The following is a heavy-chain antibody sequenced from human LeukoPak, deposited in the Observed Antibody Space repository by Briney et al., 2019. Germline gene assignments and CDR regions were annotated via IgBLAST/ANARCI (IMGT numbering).Heavy chain of an antibody. CDR2: ISGRAGNT. V-gene: IGHV3-23*01. Sequence: GGSLRLSCAAFGFTFTNSAMSWIRQAPGKGLEWVSTISGRAGNTYYAHSVQGRFTISRDISKNTLYLQMNRLSAEDTAVYDCAKDYTWESTSCLSFDYGGQGTRVTVSS. J-gene: IGHJ4*02. D-gene: IGHD2-2*01. CDR3: AKDYTWESTSCLSFDY. CDR1: GFTFTNSA.